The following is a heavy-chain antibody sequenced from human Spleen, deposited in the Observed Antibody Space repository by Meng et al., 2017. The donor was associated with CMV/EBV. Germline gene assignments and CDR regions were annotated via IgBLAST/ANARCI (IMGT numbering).Heavy chain of an antibody. Sequence: GGSLRLSCAASGFTFSTYSMNWVRQAPGEGLEWVSYITSSGTIYYADSVKGRFTISRDNAKNSLYLQMSSLRAEDTAVYYCARDPLDYWGQGTLVTVSS. CDR3: ARDPLDY. CDR2: ITSSGTI. J-gene: IGHJ4*02. CDR1: GFTFSTYS. V-gene: IGHV3-48*04.